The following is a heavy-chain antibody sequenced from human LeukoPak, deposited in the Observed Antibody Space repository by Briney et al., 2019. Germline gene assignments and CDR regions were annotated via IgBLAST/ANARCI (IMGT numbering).Heavy chain of an antibody. CDR3: AKDLFPYDSSGYPVVFDY. CDR1: GFTFSSYA. CDR2: ISGSGGST. V-gene: IGHV3-23*01. Sequence: GGSLRLSCAASGFTFSSYAMSWVRQAPGKGLEWVSAISGSGGSTYYADSVKGRFTISRDNSKNTLYLQMNSLRAEDTAVYYCAKDLFPYDSSGYPVVFDYWGQGTLVTVSS. D-gene: IGHD3-22*01. J-gene: IGHJ4*02.